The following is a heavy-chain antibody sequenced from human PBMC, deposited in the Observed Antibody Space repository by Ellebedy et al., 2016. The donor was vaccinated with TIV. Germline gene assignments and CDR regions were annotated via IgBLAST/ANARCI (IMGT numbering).Heavy chain of an antibody. J-gene: IGHJ3*01. CDR2: IHHTGGT. CDR3: GREPSGWVAFDF. D-gene: IGHD6-19*01. CDR1: GGSIGSYY. Sequence: SETLSLTCTVFGGSIGSYYWSWIRQPPGKGLEWIGYIHHTGGTSYNRSLQSRVTISVDTSKNQFSLKMTSVTDGDAAMYFCGREPSGWVAFDFWGQGRAVSVSS. V-gene: IGHV4-59*01.